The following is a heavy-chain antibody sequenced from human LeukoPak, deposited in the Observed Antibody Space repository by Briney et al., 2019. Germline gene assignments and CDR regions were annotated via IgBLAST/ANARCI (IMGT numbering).Heavy chain of an antibody. CDR1: GYTFTSYG. CDR2: ISAYNGNT. CDR3: ARIYGGVLDDAFDI. V-gene: IGHV1-18*01. D-gene: IGHD4-23*01. J-gene: IGHJ3*02. Sequence: GASVKVSCKASGYTFTSYGISWVRQAPGQGLEWMGWISAYNGNTNYAQKLQGRVTMTTDTSTSTAYMELRSLRSDDTAAYYCARIYGGVLDDAFDIWGQGTMVTVSS.